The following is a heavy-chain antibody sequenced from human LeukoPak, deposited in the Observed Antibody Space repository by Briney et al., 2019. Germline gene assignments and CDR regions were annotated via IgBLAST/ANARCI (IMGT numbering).Heavy chain of an antibody. J-gene: IGHJ6*02. V-gene: IGHV1-8*01. CDR1: GYTFTSYD. D-gene: IGHD2-21*02. CDR3: ARADSYCHMDV. CDR2: MDPNSGNT. Sequence: GASVKVSCKASGYTFTSYDMNWVRQATGQGLEWMGWMDPNSGNTGYAHKFQGRVTMTRNTSISKAYMELNSLRAEDTAVYYCARADSYCHMDVWGQGTTVTVSS.